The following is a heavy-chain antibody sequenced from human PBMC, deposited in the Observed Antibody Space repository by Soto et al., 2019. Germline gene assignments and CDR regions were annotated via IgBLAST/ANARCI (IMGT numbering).Heavy chain of an antibody. D-gene: IGHD2-21*01. CDR3: ARVSLWSPYYLAY. V-gene: IGHV3-53*01. J-gene: IGHJ4*02. CDR2: IYSGGST. Sequence: GGSLRLSCAASGCTVSSNYMSWVRQAPGKGLEWVSVIYSGGSTYYADSVKGRFTISRDNSKNTLYLQMNSLRAEDTAVYYCARVSLWSPYYLAYWGQGTLVTVSS. CDR1: GCTVSSNY.